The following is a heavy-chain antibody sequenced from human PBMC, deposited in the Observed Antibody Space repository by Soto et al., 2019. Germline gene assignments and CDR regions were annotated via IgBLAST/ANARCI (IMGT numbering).Heavy chain of an antibody. D-gene: IGHD2-2*01. J-gene: IGHJ6*02. CDR1: GGSITSGDYY. CDR2: SYSSGST. Sequence: QVQLQESGPGLVKPSQTLSLTCTVSGGSITSGDYYWTWIRQTPGKGLEWIRYSYSSGSTRYNPSLESRVTISVDTSKNQYTLKLSSVTAADTAVYYCASDPHEVPAGGYGMDVWGQGTTVTVSS. V-gene: IGHV4-30-4*01. CDR3: ASDPHEVPAGGYGMDV.